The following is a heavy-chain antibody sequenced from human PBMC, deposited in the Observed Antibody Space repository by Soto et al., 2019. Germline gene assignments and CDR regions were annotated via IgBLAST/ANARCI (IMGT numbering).Heavy chain of an antibody. J-gene: IGHJ5*02. CDR3: AGLRSATNSYKWFDP. V-gene: IGHV4-31*03. Sequence: SETLSLTCSVSGAALNSGNYYWSWIRQVPGKGLEWFGHIYVTGAVDYNPSLRDRITISQDTSERQFSLNLRLVTAADTAVYYCAGLRSATNSYKWFDPWGQGTLVTVSS. CDR1: GAALNSGNYY. D-gene: IGHD2-15*01. CDR2: IYVTGAV.